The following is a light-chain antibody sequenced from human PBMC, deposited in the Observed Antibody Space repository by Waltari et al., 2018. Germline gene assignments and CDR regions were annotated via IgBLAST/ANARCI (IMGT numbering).Light chain of an antibody. J-gene: IGKJ4*01. V-gene: IGKV4-1*01. CDR2: WAS. CDR3: HQYYRSPT. Sequence: DILMTQSPDSLAVSLGARATINCKSSQSLFSSSQNRNYLAWYQQKPGQSPTLLIYWASTRESGVPDRFSGSGSGTDFTLTISSLQAEDVAVYYCHQYYRSPTFGGGTKVEIK. CDR1: QSLFSSSQNRNY.